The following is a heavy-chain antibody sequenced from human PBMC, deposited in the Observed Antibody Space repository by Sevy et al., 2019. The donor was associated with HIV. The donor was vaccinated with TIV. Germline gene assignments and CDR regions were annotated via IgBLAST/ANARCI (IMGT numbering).Heavy chain of an antibody. Sequence: SETLSLTCTVSGYSISSGYYWGWIRQPPGKGLEWIGSIYHSGSTYYNPSLKSRVTISVDTSKNQFSLKLSSVTAADTAVYYCAREVKGYSSSQTSNWYFDLWGHGTLVTVSS. J-gene: IGHJ2*01. CDR3: AREVKGYSSSQTSNWYFDL. V-gene: IGHV4-38-2*02. CDR2: IYHSGST. CDR1: GYSISSGYY. D-gene: IGHD6-6*01.